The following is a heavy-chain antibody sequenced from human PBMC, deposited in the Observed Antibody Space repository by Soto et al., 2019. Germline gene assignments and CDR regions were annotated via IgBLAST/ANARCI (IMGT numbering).Heavy chain of an antibody. V-gene: IGHV1-69*06. CDR3: ARDDGGSYYGFDY. D-gene: IGHD1-26*01. CDR2: IIPIFGTA. J-gene: IGHJ4*02. CDR1: GGTFSSYA. Sequence: GASVKVSCKASGGTFSSYAISWVRQAPGQGLEWMGGIIPIFGTANYAQKFQGRVTITADKSTSTAYMEPSSLRSEDTAVYYCARDDGGSYYGFDYWGQGTLVTVSS.